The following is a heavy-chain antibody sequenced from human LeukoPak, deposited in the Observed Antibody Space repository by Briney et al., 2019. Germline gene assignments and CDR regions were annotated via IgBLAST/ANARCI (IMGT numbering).Heavy chain of an antibody. CDR3: ARGRKLPALDFDY. CDR2: INHSGST. Sequence: SETLSLTCAVYGGSFSSYYWSWIRQPPGKGLEWIGEINHSGSTNYNPSLKSRVTISVDTSKNQFSLKLSSVTAADTAVYHCARGRKLPALDFDYWGQGTLVTVSS. J-gene: IGHJ4*02. V-gene: IGHV4-34*01. D-gene: IGHD1-1*01. CDR1: GGSFSSYY.